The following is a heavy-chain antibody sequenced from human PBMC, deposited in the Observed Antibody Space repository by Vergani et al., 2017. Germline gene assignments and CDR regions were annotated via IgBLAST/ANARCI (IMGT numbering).Heavy chain of an antibody. CDR2: IYYSGST. Sequence: QVQLQESGPGLVKPSETLSLTCTVSGGSISSYYWSWIRQPPGKGLEWIGYIYYSGSTNYNPSLKSRVTISVDTSKNQSSLKLSSVAAADTAVYYCARATDWFYPWGQGTLVTVSS. V-gene: IGHV4-59*01. CDR1: GGSISSYY. CDR3: ARATDWFYP. J-gene: IGHJ5*02.